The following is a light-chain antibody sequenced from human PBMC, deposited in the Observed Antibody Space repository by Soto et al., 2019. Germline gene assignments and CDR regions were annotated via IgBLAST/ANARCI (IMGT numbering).Light chain of an antibody. CDR2: GTS. CDR1: QNISRS. V-gene: IGKV3-15*01. J-gene: IGKJ1*01. Sequence: EIVMTQSPVTLSVSPGERATLSCRASQNISRSLAWYQQKPGQGPSLLIYGTSTRAGGVPARFSGGGSGTEFTLTITSLQSEDFAVYYCHQYGSSSWTFGPGTKVDIK. CDR3: HQYGSSSWT.